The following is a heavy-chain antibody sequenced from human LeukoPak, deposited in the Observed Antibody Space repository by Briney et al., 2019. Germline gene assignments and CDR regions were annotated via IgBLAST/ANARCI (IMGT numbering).Heavy chain of an antibody. CDR3: ARGIRDY. J-gene: IGHJ4*02. V-gene: IGHV3-74*01. CDR2: VKSDGSST. Sequence: GGSLRLSCAASGFTFSSYWMYWVRQAPGKGLVWVSRVKSDGSSTIYAGSVKGRFTISRDNAKNTLYLQMNSLRAEDTAVYYCARGIRDYWGQGTLVTVSS. CDR1: GFTFSSYW. D-gene: IGHD3-3*02.